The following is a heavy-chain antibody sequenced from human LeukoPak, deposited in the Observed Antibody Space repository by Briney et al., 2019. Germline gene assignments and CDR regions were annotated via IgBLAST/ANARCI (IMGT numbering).Heavy chain of an antibody. D-gene: IGHD3-22*01. CDR2: ISSSSSYI. J-gene: IGHJ4*02. CDR3: ARGKWGYYYDSSGYYYGFDY. V-gene: IGHV3-21*01. Sequence: GGSLRLSCAASVVTFSSYSMNWVRQAPGKGLEWVSSISSSSSYIYYADSVKGRFTISRDNAKNSLYLQMNSLRAEDTAVYYCARGKWGYYYDSSGYYYGFDYWGQGTLVTVSS. CDR1: VVTFSSYS.